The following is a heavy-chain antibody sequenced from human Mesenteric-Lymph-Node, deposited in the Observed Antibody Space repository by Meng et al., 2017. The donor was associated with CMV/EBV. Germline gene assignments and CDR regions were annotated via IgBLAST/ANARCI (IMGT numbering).Heavy chain of an antibody. CDR3: AKARDVGGGMDV. V-gene: IGHV3-23*01. CDR1: GFSFYSND. Sequence: GESLKISCAASGFSFYSNDMKWVRQAPGKGLEWGSTISGSGVTTFYADSVKGRFTISRDTSKKTLHLQRNRLTTDDTAVYYCAKARDVGGGMDVWGQGTTVTVSS. D-gene: IGHD3-10*01. CDR2: ISGSGVTT. J-gene: IGHJ6*02.